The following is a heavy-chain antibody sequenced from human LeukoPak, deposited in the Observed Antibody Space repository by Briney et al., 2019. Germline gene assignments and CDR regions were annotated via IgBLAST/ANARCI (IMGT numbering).Heavy chain of an antibody. V-gene: IGHV3-23*01. CDR1: GFTFSSYA. D-gene: IGHD2-21*02. Sequence: GGSLRLSCAASGFTFSSYAMSWVRQAPGKGLEWVSAISGSGGSTYYADSVKGRFTISRDNSKNTLYLQMNSLRAEDTAVYYRAKDLHIVVVTGSFDYWGQGTLVTVSS. CDR3: AKDLHIVVVTGSFDY. CDR2: ISGSGGST. J-gene: IGHJ4*02.